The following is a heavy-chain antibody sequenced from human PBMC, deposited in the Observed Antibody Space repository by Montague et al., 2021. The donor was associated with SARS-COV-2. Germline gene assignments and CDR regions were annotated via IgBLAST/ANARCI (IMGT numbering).Heavy chain of an antibody. J-gene: IGHJ3*02. Sequence: RLSCAASGFTFSSYEMNWVRQAPGKGLEWVSYISSSGSTIYYADSVKGRFTISRDNAKNSLYLQMNSLRAEDTAVYYCASEQYCSGGSCFYDAFDIWGQGTMVTVSS. CDR3: ASEQYCSGGSCFYDAFDI. CDR1: GFTFSSYE. D-gene: IGHD2-15*01. V-gene: IGHV3-48*03. CDR2: ISSSGSTI.